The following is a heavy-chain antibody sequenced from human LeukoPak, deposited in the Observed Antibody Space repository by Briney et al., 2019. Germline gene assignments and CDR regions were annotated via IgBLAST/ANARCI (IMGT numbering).Heavy chain of an antibody. D-gene: IGHD3-16*01. Sequence: SETLSLTCTPSGGSLSGDNYYWSWIRQPPGKGLQWIAYISLSGSTNYNPSLKSRVTISLDTSKNQFSLRLTSVTAADTAVYYGAKTGAPMGGYWGQGTLVTVSS. V-gene: IGHV4-61*01. CDR3: AKTGAPMGGY. CDR2: ISLSGST. CDR1: GGSLSGDNYY. J-gene: IGHJ4*02.